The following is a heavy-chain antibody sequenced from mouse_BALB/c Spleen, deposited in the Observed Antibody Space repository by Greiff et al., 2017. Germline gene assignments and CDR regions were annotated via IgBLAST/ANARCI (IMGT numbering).Heavy chain of an antibody. V-gene: IGHV3-2*02. D-gene: IGHD1-1*01. CDR3: ARSNYGSSYNYFDY. Sequence: VQLQQSGPGLVKPSQSLSLTCTVTGYSITSDYAWNWIRQFPGNKLEWMGYISYSGSTSYNPSLKSRISITRDTSKNQFFLQLNSVTTEDTATYYCARSNYGSSYNYFDYWGQGTTLTVSS. CDR2: ISYSGST. CDR1: GYSITSDYA. J-gene: IGHJ2*01.